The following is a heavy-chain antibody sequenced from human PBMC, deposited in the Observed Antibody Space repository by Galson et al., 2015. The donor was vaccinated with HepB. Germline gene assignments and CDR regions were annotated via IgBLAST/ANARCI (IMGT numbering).Heavy chain of an antibody. J-gene: IGHJ4*02. Sequence: SLRLSCAASGFTFSSYWMSWVRQAPGKGLKWVANIKEDGSDKYHVDSVKGRFTISRDNARNSLYLQMNSLRAEDTAVYYCARDPLGRDGHNSLDYWGQGTLVTVSS. D-gene: IGHD5-24*01. CDR3: ARDPLGRDGHNSLDY. CDR1: GFTFSSYW. V-gene: IGHV3-7*01. CDR2: IKEDGSDK.